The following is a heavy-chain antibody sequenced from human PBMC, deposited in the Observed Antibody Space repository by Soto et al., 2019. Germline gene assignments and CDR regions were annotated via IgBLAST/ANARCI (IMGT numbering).Heavy chain of an antibody. D-gene: IGHD4-17*01. J-gene: IGHJ3*02. CDR3: ARMTTANLDAFDI. CDR2: IDPSDSYT. CDR1: GYSFTSYW. Sequence: GESLKISCKGSGYSFTSYWISWVRQMPGKGLEWMGRIDPSDSYTNYSPSFQGHVTISADKSISTAYLQWSSLKASDTAMYYCARMTTANLDAFDIWGQGTMVTVS. V-gene: IGHV5-10-1*01.